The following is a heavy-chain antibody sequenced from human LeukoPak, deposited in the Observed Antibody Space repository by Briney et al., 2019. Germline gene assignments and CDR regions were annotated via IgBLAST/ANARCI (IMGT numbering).Heavy chain of an antibody. V-gene: IGHV3-23*01. CDR1: GFTFSNYA. Sequence: GGSLRLSCAASGFTFSNYAMRWVRQAPGKGLEWVSGISGSGDSTYYADSVRGRFTISRDNSKNTLYLQMNSMRAEDTAVYYCARRSGIAVAGAFDYWGQGTLVTVSS. CDR3: ARRSGIAVAGAFDY. D-gene: IGHD6-19*01. J-gene: IGHJ4*02. CDR2: ISGSGDST.